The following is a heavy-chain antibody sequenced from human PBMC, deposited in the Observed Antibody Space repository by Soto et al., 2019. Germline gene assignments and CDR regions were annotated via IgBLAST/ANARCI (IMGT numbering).Heavy chain of an antibody. V-gene: IGHV4-34*01. Sequence: PSETLSLTCAVYGGCSSGYYWSWIRQPPWKGLEWIGEINHSGSTNCNPSLKSRVTISVYTSKNQFSLKLSSVTAAYTAVYYCARDRPGSYVWGQGSTVTVSS. J-gene: IGHJ6*02. CDR3: ARDRPGSYV. CDR2: INHSGST. CDR1: GGCSSGYY. D-gene: IGHD3-10*01.